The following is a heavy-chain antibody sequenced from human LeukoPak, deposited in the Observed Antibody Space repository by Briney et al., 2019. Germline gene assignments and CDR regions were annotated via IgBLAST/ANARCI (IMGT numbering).Heavy chain of an antibody. CDR1: GYTLTELS. Sequence: ASVKVSCKVSGYTLTELSMHWVRQAPGKGLEWMGGFDPEDGETIYAQKFLGRVTMTEDTSTDTAYMELSSLRSEDTAVYYCATDMTIFGVVITMVYWGQGTLVTVSS. CDR2: FDPEDGET. CDR3: ATDMTIFGVVITMVY. D-gene: IGHD3-3*01. J-gene: IGHJ4*02. V-gene: IGHV1-24*01.